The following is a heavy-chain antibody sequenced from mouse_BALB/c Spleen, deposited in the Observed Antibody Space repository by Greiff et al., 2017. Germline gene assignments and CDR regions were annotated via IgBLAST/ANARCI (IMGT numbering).Heavy chain of an antibody. J-gene: IGHJ4*01. Sequence: EVQRVESGPGLVKPSQSLSLTCTVTGYSITSDYAWNWIRQFPGNKLEWMGYISYSGSTSYNPSLKSRISITRDTSKNQFFLQLNSVTTEDTATYYCARDTTVVAKAMDYWGQGTSVTVSS. CDR3: ARDTTVVAKAMDY. V-gene: IGHV3-2*02. CDR1: GYSITSDYA. CDR2: ISYSGST. D-gene: IGHD1-1*01.